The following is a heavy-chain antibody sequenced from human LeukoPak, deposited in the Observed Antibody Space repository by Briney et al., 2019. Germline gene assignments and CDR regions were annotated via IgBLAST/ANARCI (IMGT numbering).Heavy chain of an antibody. J-gene: IGHJ5*02. CDR2: IYHSGST. V-gene: IGHV4-38-2*01. CDR3: ARAGNYVESILNWFVP. Sequence: PSETLSLTCAVSGYSISSGYYWGWIRQPPGKGLEWIGSIYHSGSTYYNPSLKSRVTISVDTSKNQFSLKLSSVTAADTAVYYCARAGNYVESILNWFVPWGQGTLLTVSS. D-gene: IGHD4-11*01. CDR1: GYSISSGYY.